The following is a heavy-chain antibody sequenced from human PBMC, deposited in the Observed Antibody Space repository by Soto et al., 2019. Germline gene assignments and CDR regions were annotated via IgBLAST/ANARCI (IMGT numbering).Heavy chain of an antibody. CDR2: INRDGSSA. CDR3: ARGGSGSYMLDN. J-gene: IGHJ4*02. D-gene: IGHD3-10*01. V-gene: IGHV3-74*01. Sequence: EVQLVESGGGLVQPGGSLRLSCAASGFTFDNYWMHWVRQAPGKGLVWVSRINRDGSSADYADSVKGRFTISRDNAKNTPDLQMNSLRAEDTAVYFRARGGSGSYMLDNWGQGALVSVSS. CDR1: GFTFDNYW.